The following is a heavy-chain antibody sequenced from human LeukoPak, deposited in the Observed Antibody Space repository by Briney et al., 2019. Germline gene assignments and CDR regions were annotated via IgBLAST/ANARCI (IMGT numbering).Heavy chain of an antibody. CDR3: ARGAYQLLYGWFDP. D-gene: IGHD2-2*02. Sequence: PSETLSLTCTVSGGSISSYYWSWIRQPAGKGLEWIGRIYTSGSTNYNPSLKSRVTMSVDTSKNQFSLKLSSVTAADTAVYYCARGAYQLLYGWFDPWGQGTLVTVSS. CDR1: GGSISSYY. V-gene: IGHV4-4*07. J-gene: IGHJ5*02. CDR2: IYTSGST.